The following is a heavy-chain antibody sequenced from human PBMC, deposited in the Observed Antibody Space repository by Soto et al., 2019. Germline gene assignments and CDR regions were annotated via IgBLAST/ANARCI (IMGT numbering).Heavy chain of an antibody. CDR1: GGTIKTYT. J-gene: IGHJ5*02. V-gene: IGHV1-69*12. CDR3: ATGEVVPSFPNWLDT. D-gene: IGHD2-21*01. CDR2: FIPSFPAP. Sequence: VQFVQSGAELKKPGSSVRVSCRASGGTIKTYTLSWVRQAPGQGLEWMGAFIPSFPAPNFAQRFKGRLTLTADASTNTGFMEWSGLRPEDPALYFCATGEVVPSFPNWLDTWGQGTHVIVSS.